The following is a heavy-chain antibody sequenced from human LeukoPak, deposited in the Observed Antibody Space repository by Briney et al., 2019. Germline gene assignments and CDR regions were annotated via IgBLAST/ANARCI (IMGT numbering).Heavy chain of an antibody. CDR2: IKQDGSEK. CDR1: GFTFSSYW. D-gene: IGHD6-6*01. Sequence: GGSLRLSCAASGFTFSSYWMSWVRQAPGKGLEWVANIKQDGSEKYYVDSVKGRFTISRDNAKNSLYLQMNSLRAEDTAVYYCARKSIAACYYYYYYMDVWGKGTTVTVSS. V-gene: IGHV3-7*01. CDR3: ARKSIAACYYYYYYMDV. J-gene: IGHJ6*03.